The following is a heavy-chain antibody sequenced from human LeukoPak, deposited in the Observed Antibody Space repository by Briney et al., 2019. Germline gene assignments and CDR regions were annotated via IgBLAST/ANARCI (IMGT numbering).Heavy chain of an antibody. Sequence: GGSLGLSCAASGFTFSSYAMSWVRQAPGKGLEWVSAISGSGGSTYYADSVKGRFTISRDNSKNTLYLQMNSLRAEDTAVYYCAKEVSEYYYYYYGMDVWGQGTMVTVSS. CDR2: ISGSGGST. J-gene: IGHJ6*02. V-gene: IGHV3-23*01. CDR3: AKEVSEYYYYYYGMDV. CDR1: GFTFSSYA.